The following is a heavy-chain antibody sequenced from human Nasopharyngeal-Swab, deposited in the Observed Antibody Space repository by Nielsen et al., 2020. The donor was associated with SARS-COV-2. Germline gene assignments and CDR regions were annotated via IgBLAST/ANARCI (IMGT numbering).Heavy chain of an antibody. J-gene: IGHJ4*02. CDR1: EFTMSRNG. CDR2: ISSSSSTS. D-gene: IGHD1-26*01. V-gene: IGHV3-48*02. CDR3: ARDVAIVGATLEN. Sequence: GGSLRLSCAASEFTMSRNGMHWVRQAPGKGLEWVAYISSSSSTSYYADSVKGRFTISRDNPKNSLYLQMNSLRDEDTALHYCARDVAIVGATLENWGQGTLVTVSS.